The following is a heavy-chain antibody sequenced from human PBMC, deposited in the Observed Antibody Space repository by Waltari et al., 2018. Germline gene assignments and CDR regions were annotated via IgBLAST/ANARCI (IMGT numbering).Heavy chain of an antibody. Sequence: EVQLVESGGGLVQRGGSMRPCCAADGFHVSSSCREWVRQAPGKGLVCVSRINSEGSSTSYAASVKGRFTISRDNAKNTLYLQMNSLRAEDTAVYYCARAYSSGIDYWGQGTLVTVSS. D-gene: IGHD6-19*01. J-gene: IGHJ4*02. V-gene: IGHV3-74*01. CDR2: INSEGSST. CDR1: GFHVSSSC. CDR3: ARAYSSGIDY.